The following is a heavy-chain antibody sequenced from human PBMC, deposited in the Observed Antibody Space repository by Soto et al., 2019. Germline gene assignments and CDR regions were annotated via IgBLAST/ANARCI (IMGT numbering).Heavy chain of an antibody. J-gene: IGHJ6*02. V-gene: IGHV4-30-4*01. CDR1: GGSIKSDYY. CDR3: ARGRPNYFYYGLDV. CDR2: KYYSGAT. Sequence: SETLSLTCTVSGGSIKSDYYWTWVRQPPGGGLEWMGYKYYSGATDSDPSLKRRVSFSVDMSKNQFSLNLTSVTVEDTAVYYCARGRPNYFYYGLDVWGQVLPVT.